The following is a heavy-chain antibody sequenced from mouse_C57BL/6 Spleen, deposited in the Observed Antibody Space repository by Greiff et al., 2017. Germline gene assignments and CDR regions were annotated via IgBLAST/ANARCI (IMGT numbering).Heavy chain of an antibody. V-gene: IGHV1-80*01. D-gene: IGHD2-14*01. CDR2: IYPGDGDT. CDR3: ARLGYWYYAMDY. Sequence: QVHVKQSGAELVKPGASVKISCKASGYAFSSYWMNWVKQRPGKGLEWIGQIYPGDGDTNYNGKFKGKATLTADKSSSTAYMQLSSLTSEDSAVYFCARLGYWYYAMDYWGQGTSVTVSS. CDR1: GYAFSSYW. J-gene: IGHJ4*01.